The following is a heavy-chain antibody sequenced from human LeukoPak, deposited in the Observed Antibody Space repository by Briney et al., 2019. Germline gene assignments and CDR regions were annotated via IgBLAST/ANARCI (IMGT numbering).Heavy chain of an antibody. D-gene: IGHD2-15*01. CDR2: IIPILGIV. V-gene: IGHV1-69*04. J-gene: IGHJ3*02. CDR3: ARESCSGGSCYSEQAFDI. CDR1: GGTFSSYA. Sequence: GASVKVSCKASGGTFSSYAISWVRQAPGQGLEWMGRIIPILGIVNYAQKFQGRVTITADKSTSTAYMELSSLRSEDTAVYYCARESCSGGSCYSEQAFDIWGQGTMVTVSS.